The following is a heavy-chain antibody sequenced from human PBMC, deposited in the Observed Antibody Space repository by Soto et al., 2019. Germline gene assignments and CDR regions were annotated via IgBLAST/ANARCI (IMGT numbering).Heavy chain of an antibody. CDR1: GGSISSSSYY. V-gene: IGHV4-39*07. CDR3: ASQPGVIIKSFDY. Sequence: SETLSLTCTVSGGSISSSSYYWGWIRQPPGKGLEWIGSIYYSGSTYYNPSLKSRVTISVDTSKYQFSLKLSSVTAADTAVYYCASQPGVIIKSFDYWGQGTLVTVSS. CDR2: IYYSGST. J-gene: IGHJ4*02. D-gene: IGHD3-10*01.